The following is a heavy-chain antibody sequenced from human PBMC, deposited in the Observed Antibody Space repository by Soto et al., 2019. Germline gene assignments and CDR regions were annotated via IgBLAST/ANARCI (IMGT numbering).Heavy chain of an antibody. V-gene: IGHV3-9*01. CDR2: ISWNSGSI. J-gene: IGHJ4*02. D-gene: IGHD4-17*01. CDR3: AKGGVYGDYVDY. CDR1: GFTFDDYA. Sequence: EVQLVESGGGLVQPGRSLRLSCAASGFTFDDYAMHWVRQAPGKGLEWVSGISWNSGSIGYADSVKGRFTISRDNAKNSLYLQMNSQRAEDTALYYCAKGGVYGDYVDYWGQGTLVTVSS.